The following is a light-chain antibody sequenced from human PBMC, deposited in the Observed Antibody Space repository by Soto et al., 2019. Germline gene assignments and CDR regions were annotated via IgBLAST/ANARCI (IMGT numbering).Light chain of an antibody. Sequence: EIVMTQSPATLSVSPGERATLSCRASQSVSSNLAWYQQKPGQAPRLLIYGASTRATGIPARFSGSGSGTEFTLTISSLQSEDFAVYYCQQYNNWPQTFDQGTKVELK. CDR1: QSVSSN. J-gene: IGKJ1*01. CDR2: GAS. V-gene: IGKV3-15*01. CDR3: QQYNNWPQT.